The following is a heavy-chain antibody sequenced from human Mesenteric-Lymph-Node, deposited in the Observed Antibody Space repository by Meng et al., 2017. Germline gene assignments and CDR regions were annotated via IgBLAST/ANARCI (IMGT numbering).Heavy chain of an antibody. J-gene: IGHJ4*02. Sequence: QVQLQASGPGLVKPSQTLSLLCTVSGGSISSGDYYWSWIRQPPGKGLEWIGYIYYSGSTYYNPSLKSRVTISVDTSKNQFSLRLSSVTAADTAVYYCARDLGVATSIAGFVYWGQGTLVTVSS. CDR3: ARDLGVATSIAGFVY. D-gene: IGHD5-12*01. CDR1: GGSISSGDYY. CDR2: IYYSGST. V-gene: IGHV4-30-4*01.